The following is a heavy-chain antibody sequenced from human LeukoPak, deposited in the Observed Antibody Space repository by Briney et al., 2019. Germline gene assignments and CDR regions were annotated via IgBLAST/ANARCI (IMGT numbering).Heavy chain of an antibody. CDR1: GYTFTSYA. CDR3: ARDCYGSGSYYFHWFDP. V-gene: IGHV1-18*01. J-gene: IGHJ5*02. D-gene: IGHD3-10*01. Sequence: ASVKVSCKASGYTFTSYAMHWVRQAPGQGLEWMGWISAYNGNTNYAQKFQGRVTMTTDTSTSTAYMELRSLRSDDTAVYYCARDCYGSGSYYFHWFDPWGQGSLVTVSS. CDR2: ISAYNGNT.